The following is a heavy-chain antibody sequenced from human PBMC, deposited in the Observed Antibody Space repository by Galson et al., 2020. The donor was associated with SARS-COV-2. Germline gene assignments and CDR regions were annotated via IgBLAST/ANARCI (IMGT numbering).Heavy chain of an antibody. CDR2: LNNRGDDT. V-gene: IGHV3-23*01. J-gene: IGHJ1*01. CDR1: GFTFSDYA. Sequence: GGSLRLSCAASGFTFSDYAMAWVRQAPGKGLEWVSLLNNRGDDTYYADSMKGRFTISRDNSKNTLYLQMNNLRSEDTAVYYCAKEGGTGWATDSFQPWGQGSLVTVSS. CDR3: AKEGGTGWATDSFQP. D-gene: IGHD6-19*01.